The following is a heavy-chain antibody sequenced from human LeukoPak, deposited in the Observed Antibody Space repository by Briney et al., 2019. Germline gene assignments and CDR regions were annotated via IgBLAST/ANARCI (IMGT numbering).Heavy chain of an antibody. Sequence: ASVKVSCKASGYTFTGYYMHWVQQAPGQGLEWMGWINPDSGGTNYAQKFQGRVTMTRDTSISTAYMELSRLRSDDTAVYYCARLKRITMVRGVIRNYFDYWGQGTLVTVSS. CDR2: INPDSGGT. V-gene: IGHV1-2*02. J-gene: IGHJ4*02. D-gene: IGHD3-10*01. CDR3: ARLKRITMVRGVIRNYFDY. CDR1: GYTFTGYY.